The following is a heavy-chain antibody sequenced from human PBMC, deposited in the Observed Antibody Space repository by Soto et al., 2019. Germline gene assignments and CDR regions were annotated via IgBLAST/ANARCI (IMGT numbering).Heavy chain of an antibody. CDR3: ARPGDMRAYYYYYMDI. J-gene: IGHJ6*03. V-gene: IGHV3-7*01. CDR2: IKQDGSEK. CDR1: GFTFSSYW. Sequence: PGGSLRLSCAASGFTFSSYWMSWVRQAPGKGLEWVANIKQDGSEKYYVDSVKGRFTISRDNAKNSLYLQMNSLRAEDTAVYYCARPGDMRAYYYYYMDIWGKGTTVTVS. D-gene: IGHD2-15*01.